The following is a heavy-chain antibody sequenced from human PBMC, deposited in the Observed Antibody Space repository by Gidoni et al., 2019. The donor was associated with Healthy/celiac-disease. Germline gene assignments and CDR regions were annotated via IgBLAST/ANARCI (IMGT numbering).Heavy chain of an antibody. CDR1: GFTFSSYG. Sequence: QVQLVESGGGVVQPGRSLRLSCAASGFTFSSYGIPWVRQAPGKGLEWVAVISYDGSNKYYADSVKGRFTISRDNSKNTLYLQMNSLRAEDTAVYYCAKEQDREYWAGSGIPGFDPWGQGTLVTVSS. CDR2: ISYDGSNK. D-gene: IGHD3-10*01. J-gene: IGHJ5*02. V-gene: IGHV3-30*18. CDR3: AKEQDREYWAGSGIPGFDP.